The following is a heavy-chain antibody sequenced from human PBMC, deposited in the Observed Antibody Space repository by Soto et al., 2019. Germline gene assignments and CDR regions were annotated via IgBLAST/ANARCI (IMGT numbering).Heavy chain of an antibody. CDR1: GFTFSTYA. Sequence: GGSLRLSCAASGFTFSTYAMNWVRQAPGKGLEWVSGISGGGSTTYYADSVKGRFTISRDNSKNTLYLQMNSLRAEDTAVYYCAKDRTTLSGSNWFDPWGQGTLVTVSS. CDR2: ISGGGSTT. J-gene: IGHJ5*02. D-gene: IGHD6-25*01. V-gene: IGHV3-23*01. CDR3: AKDRTTLSGSNWFDP.